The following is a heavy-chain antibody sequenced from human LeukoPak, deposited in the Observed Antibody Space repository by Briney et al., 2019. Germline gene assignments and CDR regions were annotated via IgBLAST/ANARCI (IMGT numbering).Heavy chain of an antibody. CDR2: IKQDGSEK. CDR3: ARDSQVGDILYSGYDLSSGYYGMDV. CDR1: GFTFSSYW. V-gene: IGHV3-7*01. Sequence: GGSLRLSCAASGFTFSSYWMSWVRQAPGKGLEWVANIKQDGSEKYYVDSVKGRFTISRDNAKNSLYLQMNSLRAEDTAVYYCARDSQVGDILYSGYDLSSGYYGMDVWGQGTTVTVSS. J-gene: IGHJ6*02. D-gene: IGHD5-12*01.